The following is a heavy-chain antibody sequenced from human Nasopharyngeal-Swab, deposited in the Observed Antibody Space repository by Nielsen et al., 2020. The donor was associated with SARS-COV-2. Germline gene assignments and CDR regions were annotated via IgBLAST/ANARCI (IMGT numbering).Heavy chain of an antibody. CDR3: ASSSSRAVNDY. CDR1: GFTVSSNY. J-gene: IGHJ4*02. V-gene: IGHV3-53*01. Sequence: GESLKISCAASGFTVSSNYMSWVRQAPGKGLEWVSVIYSGGSTYYADSVKGRFTISRDNSKNTLYLQMNSLRAEDTAVYYCASSSSRAVNDYWGQGTLVTVSS. D-gene: IGHD6-13*01. CDR2: IYSGGST.